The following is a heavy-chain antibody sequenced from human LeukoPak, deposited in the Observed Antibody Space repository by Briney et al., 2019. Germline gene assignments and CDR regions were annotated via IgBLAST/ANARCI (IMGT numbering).Heavy chain of an antibody. D-gene: IGHD4-17*01. CDR3: ATETVGMTTVIEYYFDY. V-gene: IGHV1-24*01. CDR1: GYTLTELS. J-gene: IGHJ4*02. Sequence: GASVKVSCKVSGYTLTELSMHWVRQAPGKGLEWMGGFDPEDGETIYVQKFQGRVTMTEDTSTDTAYMELSSLRSEDTAVYYCATETVGMTTVIEYYFDYWGQGTLVTVSS. CDR2: FDPEDGET.